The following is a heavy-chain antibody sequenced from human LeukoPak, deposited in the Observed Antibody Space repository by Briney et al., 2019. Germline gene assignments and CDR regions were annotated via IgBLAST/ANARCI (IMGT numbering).Heavy chain of an antibody. Sequence: ETLSLTCTVSGGSISSYYWSWIRQPPGKGLAWIGYIYYSGSTNYNPSLKSRVTISVDTSKNQFSLKLSSVTAADTAVYYCARDRTRTPYYYYGMDVWGQGTTVTVSS. CDR1: GGSISSYY. CDR3: ARDRTRTPYYYYGMDV. CDR2: IYYSGST. J-gene: IGHJ6*02. V-gene: IGHV4-59*01. D-gene: IGHD2-15*01.